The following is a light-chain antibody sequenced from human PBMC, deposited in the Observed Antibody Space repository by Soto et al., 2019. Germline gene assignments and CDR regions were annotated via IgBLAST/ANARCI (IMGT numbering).Light chain of an antibody. Sequence: ETVLTQSPGTLSLSPGDRATLSCRASQSVSSNYLAWYQQKPGQAPRLLIYGASSRATGIPARFSASGSGTDFTLTISRLEPEDFAVYYCQQYGNSPPWTFGQGTKVEI. CDR2: GAS. CDR3: QQYGNSPPWT. V-gene: IGKV3-20*01. CDR1: QSVSSNY. J-gene: IGKJ1*01.